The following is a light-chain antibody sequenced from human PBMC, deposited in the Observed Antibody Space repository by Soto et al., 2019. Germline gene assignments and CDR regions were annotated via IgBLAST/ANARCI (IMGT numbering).Light chain of an antibody. V-gene: IGKV3-20*01. J-gene: IGKJ5*01. Sequence: EIVLTQSPGILSLSPGERATLSCRASQSLSGGYLAWFQQKPGQTPRLLIYSASNRATGIPDRFSGSGSGPDFTLTISRLEPEDFVVYYCQQNGSLPITFGQGTRLEIK. CDR2: SAS. CDR3: QQNGSLPIT. CDR1: QSLSGGY.